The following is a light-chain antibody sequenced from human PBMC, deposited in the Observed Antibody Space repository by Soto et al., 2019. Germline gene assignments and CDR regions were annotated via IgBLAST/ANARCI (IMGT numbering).Light chain of an antibody. CDR2: AAS. V-gene: IGKV3-20*01. CDR1: QSVSSSY. CDR3: QQYSSSPPEFT. Sequence: EIVLTQSPGTLSLSPGERATLSCRASQSVSSSYLAWYQQGPGQAPRLLIFAASYRATGIPDRLSGSGSGTDVTLTSSRLEHEDFAVYDGQQYSSSPPEFTFGHGTRVDSK. J-gene: IGKJ3*01.